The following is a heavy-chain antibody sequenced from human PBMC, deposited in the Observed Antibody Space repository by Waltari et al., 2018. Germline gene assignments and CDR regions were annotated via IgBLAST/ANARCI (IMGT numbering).Heavy chain of an antibody. J-gene: IGHJ4*02. CDR1: GFTFVNYW. CDR3: ARVSKGIHFDY. CDR2: IKEDGTEE. Sequence: VQSGGGVVQPGKSLRLSCPASGFTFVNYWMSWVRQAPGKGLQWVAYIKEDGTEESYLDSLKGRFTISRDDAKNSLHLQMNSLRVEDTAIYYCARVSKGIHFDYWGQGTLVTVSS. V-gene: IGHV3-7*04.